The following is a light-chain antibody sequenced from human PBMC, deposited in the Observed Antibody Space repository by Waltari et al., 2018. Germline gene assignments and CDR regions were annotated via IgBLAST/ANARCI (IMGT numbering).Light chain of an antibody. CDR1: QSISNY. CDR2: AAS. CDR3: QQTYSTPLT. Sequence: DIQMTQSPSSLSASVGDRVTITCRASQSISNYLNWYQQKPGKAPKVLIYAASSLQSGVPSMFSGSGSGTDFTLTINSLQPEDFATYYCQQTYSTPLTFGGGTKVEIK. V-gene: IGKV1-39*01. J-gene: IGKJ4*01.